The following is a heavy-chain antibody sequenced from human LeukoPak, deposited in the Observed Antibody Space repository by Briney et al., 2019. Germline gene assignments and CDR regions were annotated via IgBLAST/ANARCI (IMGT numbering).Heavy chain of an antibody. CDR2: IKEDGSET. Sequence: PGGALRLSCAACGFTFSTYWRSWVRQAPGEGREWVANIKEDGSETYSVDSVRGRFTISRDNAKTSLYLQTNSLRVGDTAVYDCARGPSVMWGNFDLWGRGTLVIVS. J-gene: IGHJ2*01. V-gene: IGHV3-7*01. CDR1: GFTFSTYW. CDR3: ARGPSVMWGNFDL. D-gene: IGHD3-16*01.